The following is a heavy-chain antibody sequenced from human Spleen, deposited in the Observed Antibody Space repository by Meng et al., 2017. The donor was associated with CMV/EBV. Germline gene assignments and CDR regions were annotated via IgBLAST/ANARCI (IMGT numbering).Heavy chain of an antibody. CDR1: GYTFPASY. D-gene: IGHD7-27*01. CDR3: ARSRTGVFGYFDP. V-gene: IGHV1-2*06. Sequence: KSSGYTFPASYIPWVRQAPGKGLEWMGRINPNTGDTNYAPKFQGRVTMTRDTSIRTAYMELRRLRSDDTAVYYCARSRTGVFGYFDPWGRGTLVTVSS. J-gene: IGHJ2*01. CDR2: INPNTGDT.